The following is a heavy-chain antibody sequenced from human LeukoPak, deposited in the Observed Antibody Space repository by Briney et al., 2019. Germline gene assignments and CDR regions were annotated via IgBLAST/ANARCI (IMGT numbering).Heavy chain of an antibody. CDR3: ARAPHGSGCDY. D-gene: IGHD6-19*01. CDR2: TYYRSKWYN. CDR1: GDSVSSNSAT. Sequence: SQTLSLTCAISGDSVSSNSATWIWIRQSPSRGLEWLGRTYYRSKWYNDYAVSLRGRISVSPDTSKNQFSLQLNSVTPEDTALYYCARAPHGSGCDYWGQGALVTVSS. V-gene: IGHV6-1*01. J-gene: IGHJ4*02.